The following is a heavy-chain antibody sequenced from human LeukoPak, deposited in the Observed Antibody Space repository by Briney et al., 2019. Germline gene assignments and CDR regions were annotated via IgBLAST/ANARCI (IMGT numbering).Heavy chain of an antibody. CDR3: ARGAMVRGIIPGYFDH. CDR1: GGSISSGGSS. D-gene: IGHD3-10*01. J-gene: IGHJ4*02. CDR2: IYHSEST. V-gene: IGHV4-30-2*01. Sequence: PSQTLSLTCAVSGGSISSGGSSWSWIRQPPGKGLEWTGYIYHSESTYYTPSLMSRVTISVDRSKNQFSLKVSSVTAADTAVYYCARGAMVRGIIPGYFDHWGQGTLVTVSS.